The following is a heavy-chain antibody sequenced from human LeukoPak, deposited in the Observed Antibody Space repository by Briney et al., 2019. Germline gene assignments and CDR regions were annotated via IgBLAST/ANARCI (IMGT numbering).Heavy chain of an antibody. D-gene: IGHD3-10*01. CDR3: VRGRGSYGWFDP. Sequence: TGGSLRLSCAASGFTSSSYWMHWVRQVPGKGLVWVSRISGDGTARNYADSVKGRFTISRDDAKNTVDLQMNSLRGEDTAGYYCVRGRGSYGWFDPWGQGTLVTVSS. V-gene: IGHV3-74*01. J-gene: IGHJ5*02. CDR2: ISGDGTAR. CDR1: GFTSSSYW.